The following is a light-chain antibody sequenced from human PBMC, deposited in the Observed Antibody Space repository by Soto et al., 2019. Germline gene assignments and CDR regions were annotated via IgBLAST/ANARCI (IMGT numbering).Light chain of an antibody. V-gene: IGLV1-44*01. CDR1: TSNIGSNN. J-gene: IGLJ2*01. CDR2: NNE. Sequence: QSVLTQPPSASGTPGQRVTISCSGSTSNIGSNNVNWYRQLPGTAPKLLLFNNERRPSGVPGRVAGSKSGTSASLAISGLQSDDEADYYCAVGDDSLNGPVVGGGTKVTVL. CDR3: AVGDDSLNGPV.